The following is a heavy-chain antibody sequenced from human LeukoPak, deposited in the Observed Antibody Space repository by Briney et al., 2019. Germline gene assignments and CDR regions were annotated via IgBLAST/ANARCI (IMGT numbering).Heavy chain of an antibody. D-gene: IGHD3-22*01. J-gene: IGHJ4*02. Sequence: PGGSLRLSCAASGFTFSNAWMSWVRQAPGKGLEWVGRIKSKRDGGTTEYAAPVKGRFTISRDDSKDTVYLQMNSLKTEDTAVYYCTAEHYCEILYWGQGTLVTVSS. CDR2: IKSKRDGGTT. CDR3: TAEHYCEILY. V-gene: IGHV3-15*01. CDR1: GFTFSNAW.